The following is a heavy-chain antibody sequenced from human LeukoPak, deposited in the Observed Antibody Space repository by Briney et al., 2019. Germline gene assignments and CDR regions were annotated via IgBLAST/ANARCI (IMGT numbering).Heavy chain of an antibody. CDR3: AKDPYSYGSYFDY. CDR2: IWHDGRDK. CDR1: GFTFSGCG. J-gene: IGHJ4*02. D-gene: IGHD5-18*01. Sequence: GRSLRLSCAASGFTFSGCGMHWVRQAPGKGLEWVAFIWHDGRDKYYADSVKGQFTISRDNSKNTLYLQMNSLRAEDTAVYYCAKDPYSYGSYFDYWGQGTLVTVSS. V-gene: IGHV3-30*02.